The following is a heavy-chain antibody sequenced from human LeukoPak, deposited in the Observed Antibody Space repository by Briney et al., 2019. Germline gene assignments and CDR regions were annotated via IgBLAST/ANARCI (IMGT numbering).Heavy chain of an antibody. D-gene: IGHD2-15*01. CDR1: GFTFSRYW. CDR2: ISNNGGYT. CDR3: AKQLGYCSDGSCYFPY. Sequence: GGSLRLSCVGSGFTFSRYWLNWVRQAPGKGLEWVSAISNNGGYTYYADSVQGRFTISRDNSKSTLCLQMNSLRAEDTAVYYCAKQLGYCSDGSCYFPYWGQGTLVTVSS. J-gene: IGHJ4*02. V-gene: IGHV3-23*01.